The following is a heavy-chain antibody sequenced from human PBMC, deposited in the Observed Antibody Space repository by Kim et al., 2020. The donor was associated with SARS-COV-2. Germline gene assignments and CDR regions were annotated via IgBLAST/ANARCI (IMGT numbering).Heavy chain of an antibody. CDR2: GSQ. J-gene: IGHJ4*02. CDR3: ARGGVATRD. V-gene: IGHV1-46*01. Sequence: GSQSYARKFRGRATMTRDTSTSTVYMELGSLRSEDTAVYYCARGGVATRDWGQGTLVTVSS. D-gene: IGHD5-12*01.